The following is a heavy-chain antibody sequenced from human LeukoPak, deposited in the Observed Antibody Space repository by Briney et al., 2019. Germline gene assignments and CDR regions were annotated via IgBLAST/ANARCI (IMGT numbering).Heavy chain of an antibody. CDR3: ARLIRATDYFDN. CDR1: GASISSSSYY. Sequence: ADSVSLIRTLSGASISSSSYYWAWIRRPPWRGLEGIGCFYFSGSTYYNPSLMTVVSISVDTSKNPFSLKVIPVTAVDTAVYYCARLIRATDYFDNWGEGTLVTVS. CDR2: FYFSGST. D-gene: IGHD1-26*01. V-gene: IGHV4-39*01. J-gene: IGHJ4*02.